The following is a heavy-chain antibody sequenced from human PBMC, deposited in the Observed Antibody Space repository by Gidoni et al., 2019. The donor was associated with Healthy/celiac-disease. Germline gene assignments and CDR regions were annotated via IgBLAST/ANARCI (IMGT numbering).Heavy chain of an antibody. D-gene: IGHD2-15*01. Sequence: QVQLQQWGAGLLKPSETLSLTCAVYGGSFSGYYWSWIRQPPGKGLEWIGEINHSGSTNYNPSLKSRVTISVDTSKNQFSLKLSSVTAADTAVYYCAREPAGYYYGMDVWGQGTTVTVSS. CDR1: GGSFSGYY. CDR3: AREPAGYYYGMDV. J-gene: IGHJ6*02. V-gene: IGHV4-34*01. CDR2: INHSGST.